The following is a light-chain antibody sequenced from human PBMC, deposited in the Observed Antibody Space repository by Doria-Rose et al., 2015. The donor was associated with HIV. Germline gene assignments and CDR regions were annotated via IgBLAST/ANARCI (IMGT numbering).Light chain of an antibody. Sequence: VLTQSPESLGMSLGERATLNCKSNQSLLYTSKHYLAWYQQKPGQPPKLLIYCASTRQSGVPARFSGSGSGTDFTLTISSLEAEDVAVYYCQQYYDTPSFGPGTTVDIK. V-gene: IGKV4-1*01. CDR3: QQYYDTPS. J-gene: IGKJ3*01. CDR2: CAS. CDR1: QSLLYTSKHY.